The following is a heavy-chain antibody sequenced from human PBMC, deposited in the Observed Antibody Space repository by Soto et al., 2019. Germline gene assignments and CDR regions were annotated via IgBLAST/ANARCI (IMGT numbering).Heavy chain of an antibody. CDR3: ASDGGGYFDY. D-gene: IGHD2-15*01. CDR2: ISGYNGNT. CDR1: GYTFTSYG. V-gene: IGHV1-18*01. Sequence: QDQLVQSGAEVKKPGASMKVACQASGYTFTSYGVSWLRQAPGQGLEWMGWISGYNGNTYYTQKFQGRVTMTTDTSTSTVYMELRSLRSDDTAVYYCASDGGGYFDYWGQGTLVTVSS. J-gene: IGHJ4*02.